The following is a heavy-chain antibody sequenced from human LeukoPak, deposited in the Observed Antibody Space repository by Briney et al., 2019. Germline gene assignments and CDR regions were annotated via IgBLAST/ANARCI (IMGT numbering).Heavy chain of an antibody. CDR3: ARQAVAGGPFDY. Sequence: GASVKVSCKASGGTFSSYTTSWVRQAPGQGLEWMGRIIPILGIANYAQKFQGRVTITADKSTSTAYMELSSLRSEDTAVYYCARQAVAGGPFDYWGQGTLVTVSS. CDR2: IIPILGIA. J-gene: IGHJ4*02. CDR1: GGTFSSYT. D-gene: IGHD6-19*01. V-gene: IGHV1-69*02.